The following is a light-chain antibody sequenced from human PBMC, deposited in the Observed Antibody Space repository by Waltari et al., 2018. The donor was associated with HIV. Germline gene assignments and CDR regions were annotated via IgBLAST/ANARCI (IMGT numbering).Light chain of an antibody. Sequence: QSVLTQPPSASGTPGQRVTISCSGSRSNIGRKYVYWYQLLPGTAPKLLIHRNNERPSGVPARLSGSKSAPSASLAISVLRSEDEAAYYCAAWDDTLSGPDFGTGTKVTVL. CDR3: AAWDDTLSGPD. J-gene: IGLJ1*01. CDR1: RSNIGRKY. CDR2: RNN. V-gene: IGLV1-47*01.